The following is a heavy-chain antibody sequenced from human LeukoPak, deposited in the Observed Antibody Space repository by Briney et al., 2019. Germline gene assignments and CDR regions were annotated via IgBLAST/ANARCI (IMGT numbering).Heavy chain of an antibody. V-gene: IGHV4-31*03. CDR2: IYYSGST. J-gene: IGHJ4*02. D-gene: IGHD3-10*01. CDR1: GGSISSDGYY. CDR3: ARAGGSDYYGSGSYPFDY. Sequence: PSETLSLTCTVSGGSISSDGYYWSWIRQHPGKGLEWIGYIYYSGSTYYNPSLKSRVTISVDTSKNQFSLKLSSVTAADTAVYYCARAGGSDYYGSGSYPFDYWGQGTLVTVSS.